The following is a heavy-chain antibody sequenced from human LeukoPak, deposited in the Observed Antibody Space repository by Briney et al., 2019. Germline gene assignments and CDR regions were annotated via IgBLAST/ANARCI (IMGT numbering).Heavy chain of an antibody. Sequence: GGSLRLSCAASGFTFSNCWMHWVRQAPGKGLVWVSRINGDGTGTSYADSVKGRFTISRDNAKNTLYLQMNSLRAEDTAVYHCASGYDSTVADYWGQGTLVTVSS. CDR2: INGDGTGT. V-gene: IGHV3-74*01. J-gene: IGHJ4*02. CDR1: GFTFSNCW. D-gene: IGHD5-12*01. CDR3: ASGYDSTVADY.